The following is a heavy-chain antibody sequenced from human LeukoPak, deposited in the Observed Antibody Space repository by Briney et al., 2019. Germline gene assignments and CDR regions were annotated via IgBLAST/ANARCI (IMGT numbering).Heavy chain of an antibody. V-gene: IGHV4-38-2*01. Sequence: SETLSLSCVVSGYPISSGYHWGWIWQPPGEGLEWIGSVYRSGSTYYNPSLKSRVTISVDTSKNQISLKVRSVTAADTAVYYCARVTVVPAAMTSYYYYMDVWGKGTTVTVSS. CDR2: VYRSGST. CDR3: ARVTVVPAAMTSYYYYMDV. J-gene: IGHJ6*03. D-gene: IGHD2-2*01. CDR1: GYPISSGYH.